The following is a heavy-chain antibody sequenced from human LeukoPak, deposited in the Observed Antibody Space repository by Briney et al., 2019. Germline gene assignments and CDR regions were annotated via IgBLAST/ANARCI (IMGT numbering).Heavy chain of an antibody. CDR1: WLTVSSNY. V-gene: IGHV3-53*01. J-gene: IGHJ2*01. D-gene: IGHD6-13*01. CDR2: IYSDGST. Sequence: GGSLRLSCAAPWLTVSSNYMSWVRQAPGKGLEWVSVIYSDGSTYYADSVKGRFTISRDNSKNMLYLQMNSLRAEDTAVYYCARVRYSSSWYEGCFDLWGRGTLVTVSS. CDR3: ARVRYSSSWYEGCFDL.